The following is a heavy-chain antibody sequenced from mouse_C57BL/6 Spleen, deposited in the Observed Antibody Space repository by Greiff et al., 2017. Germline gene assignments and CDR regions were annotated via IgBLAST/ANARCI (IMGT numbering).Heavy chain of an antibody. CDR2: IYPGDGDT. V-gene: IGHV1-80*01. J-gene: IGHJ1*03. CDR1: GYAFSSYW. Sequence: VQLQQSGAELVKPGASVKISCKASGYAFSSYWMNWVKQRPGKGLEWIGQIYPGDGDTNYNGKFKGKATLTADKSSSTAYMQLSSLTSEDSAVYFCASVITTVVGGDWYFDVWGTGTTVTVSS. D-gene: IGHD1-1*01. CDR3: ASVITTVVGGDWYFDV.